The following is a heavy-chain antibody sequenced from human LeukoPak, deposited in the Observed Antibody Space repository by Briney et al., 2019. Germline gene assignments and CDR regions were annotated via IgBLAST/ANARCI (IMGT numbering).Heavy chain of an antibody. CDR2: INHSGST. CDR1: GGSFSGYY. D-gene: IGHD3-9*01. Sequence: PSETLSLTCAVYGGSFSGYYWSWIRQPPGKGLEWIGEINHSGSTNYNPSLKSRVTISVDTSKNQFSLKLSSVTAADTAVYYCASGDISTFDYWGHGTLVTVSS. CDR3: ASGDISTFDY. J-gene: IGHJ4*01. V-gene: IGHV4-34*01.